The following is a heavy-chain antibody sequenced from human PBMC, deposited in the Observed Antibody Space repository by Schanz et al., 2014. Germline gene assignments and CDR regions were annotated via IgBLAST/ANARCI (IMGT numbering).Heavy chain of an antibody. CDR2: IYSGIGA. J-gene: IGHJ4*02. Sequence: EVQLVESGGGLVQPGGSLRLSCAASGFTFSDYYMSWIRQAPGKGLEWVSVIYSGIGAYYADSVKGRFTISRDNSKNTLYLQMNTLRAEDTAVYYCARDRGYCSGGSCLTFDYWGQGTLVTVSS. V-gene: IGHV3-66*02. CDR1: GFTFSDYY. D-gene: IGHD2-15*01. CDR3: ARDRGYCSGGSCLTFDY.